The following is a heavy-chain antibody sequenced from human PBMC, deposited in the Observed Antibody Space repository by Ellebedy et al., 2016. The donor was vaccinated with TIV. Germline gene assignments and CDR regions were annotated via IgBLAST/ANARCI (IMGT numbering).Heavy chain of an antibody. D-gene: IGHD6-13*01. Sequence: PGGSLRLSCAASRFTFNSYAMTWVRQAPGKGLEWVSGISGSGGSTYYADSVKGRFTISRDNSKNTLYLQMNSLRAEDTAVYYCAKPDRGAVVGTNVDYWGQGTLVTVSS. CDR2: ISGSGGST. V-gene: IGHV3-23*01. CDR3: AKPDRGAVVGTNVDY. CDR1: RFTFNSYA. J-gene: IGHJ4*02.